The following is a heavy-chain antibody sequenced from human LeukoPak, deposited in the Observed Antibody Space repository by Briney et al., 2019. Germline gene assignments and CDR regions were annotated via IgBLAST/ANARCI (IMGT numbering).Heavy chain of an antibody. CDR2: ISYDGSNK. Sequence: GGSLRLSCAASRFTFSSYAMHWVRQAPGKGLEWVAVISYDGSNKYYADSVKGRFTISRDNSKNTLYLQMNSLRAEDTAVYYCAKGDSSGWYLDYWGQGILVTVSS. J-gene: IGHJ4*02. D-gene: IGHD6-19*01. V-gene: IGHV3-30-3*01. CDR1: RFTFSSYA. CDR3: AKGDSSGWYLDY.